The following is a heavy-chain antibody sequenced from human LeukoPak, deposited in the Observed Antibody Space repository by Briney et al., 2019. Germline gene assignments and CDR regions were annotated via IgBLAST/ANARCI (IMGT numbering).Heavy chain of an antibody. D-gene: IGHD3-3*01. CDR1: GDSVSSNSAA. Sequence: SQTLSLTCAISGDSVSSNSAAWNWIRQSPSRGLEWLGRTYYRSKWYNDYAVSVKSRITISPDTSKNQFSLQLNSVTPEDTAVYYCARGRPGSYDFWIHSKASYGMDAWGQGTTVTVSS. J-gene: IGHJ6*02. CDR3: ARGRPGSYDFWIHSKASYGMDA. V-gene: IGHV6-1*01. CDR2: TYYRSKWYN.